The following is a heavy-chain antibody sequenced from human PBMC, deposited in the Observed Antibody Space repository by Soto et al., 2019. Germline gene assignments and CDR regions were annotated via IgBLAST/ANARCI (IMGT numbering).Heavy chain of an antibody. J-gene: IGHJ4*02. CDR1: GPCISSEY. V-gene: IGHV4-59*01. Sequence: PSQTQPLSCTVSGPCISSEYWSWIRQPPGKGLEWIGYIYYSGSTNYNPSLKSRVTISVDTSKNQFSLKLSSVTAADTAVYYCARDLNHDYWGQGTLVTVSS. CDR3: ARDLNHDY. CDR2: IYYSGST.